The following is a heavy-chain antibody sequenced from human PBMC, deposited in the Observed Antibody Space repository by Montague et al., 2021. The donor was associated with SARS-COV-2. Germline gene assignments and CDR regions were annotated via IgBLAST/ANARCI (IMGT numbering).Heavy chain of an antibody. J-gene: IGHJ4*02. CDR2: IDAGGTTI. D-gene: IGHD5/OR15-5a*01. CDR1: GFRFSDFY. Sequence: RPSCSASGFRFSDFYMAWIRQSPGRGLEWLAYIDAGGTTISYADSVKGRFTISRDNAKESLFLQMGSLRAGDTAFYYCARPLSTRSAGGFATWGQGTLVTVSS. V-gene: IGHV3-11*01. CDR3: ARPLSTRSAGGFAT.